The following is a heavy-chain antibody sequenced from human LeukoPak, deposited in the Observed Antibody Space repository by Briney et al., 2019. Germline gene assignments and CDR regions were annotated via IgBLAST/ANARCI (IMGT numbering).Heavy chain of an antibody. D-gene: IGHD2-15*01. CDR3: ARSTYCSGGSCYGY. V-gene: IGHV1-69*06. J-gene: IGHJ4*02. CDR1: GGTFSSYA. CDR2: IIPIFGTA. Sequence: SVKVSCKASGGTFSSYAISWVRQAPGQGLEWMGGIIPIFGTANYAQKFQGRVTITADKSTSTAYMELSSLRSEDTAVYYCARSTYCSGGSCYGYWGQGTLVTVSS.